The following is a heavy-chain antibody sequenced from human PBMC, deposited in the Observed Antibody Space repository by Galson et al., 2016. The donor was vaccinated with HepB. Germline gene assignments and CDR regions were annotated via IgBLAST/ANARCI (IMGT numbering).Heavy chain of an antibody. D-gene: IGHD1-26*01. V-gene: IGHV3-33*01. CDR1: GFAFSSYA. J-gene: IGHJ3*02. Sequence: SLRLSCAASGFAFSSYAFHWVRQAPGKGLEWVAVIWYDDGGNKHYADSVKGRFTISRDNSKNTPYLQMNSLRAEDTAVYYCARDRYSGRVPDGFDIWGQGTMVTVSS. CDR3: ARDRYSGRVPDGFDI. CDR2: IWYDDGGNK.